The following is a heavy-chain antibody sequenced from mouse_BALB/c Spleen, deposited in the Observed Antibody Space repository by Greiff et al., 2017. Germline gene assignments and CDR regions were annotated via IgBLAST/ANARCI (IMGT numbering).Heavy chain of an antibody. J-gene: IGHJ3*01. CDR3: ASVGGNYVAWFAY. D-gene: IGHD2-1*01. Sequence: EVKLQESGPELVKPGASVKISCKASGYTFTDYNMHWVKQSHGKSLEWIGYIYPYNGGTGYNQKFKSKATLTVDNSSSTAYMELRSLTSEDSAVYYCASVGGNYVAWFAYWGQGTLVTVSA. CDR1: GYTFTDYN. V-gene: IGHV1S29*02. CDR2: IYPYNGGT.